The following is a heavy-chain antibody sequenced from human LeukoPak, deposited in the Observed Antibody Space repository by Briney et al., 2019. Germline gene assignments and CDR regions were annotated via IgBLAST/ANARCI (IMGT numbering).Heavy chain of an antibody. J-gene: IGHJ5*02. CDR1: GFNFRNAW. CDR3: ASRQGSSSRGWFDP. CDR2: ISGSGGST. V-gene: IGHV3-23*01. Sequence: PGGSLRLSCTAPGFNFRNAWMCWVRQAPGKGLEWVSAISGSGGSTYYADSVKGRFTISRDNSKNTLYLQMNSLRAEDTAVYYCASRQGSSSRGWFDPWGQGTLVTVSS. D-gene: IGHD6-6*01.